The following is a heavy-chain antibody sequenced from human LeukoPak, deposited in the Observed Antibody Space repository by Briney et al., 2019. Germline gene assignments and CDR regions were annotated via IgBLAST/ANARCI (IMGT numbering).Heavy chain of an antibody. V-gene: IGHV1-24*01. D-gene: IGHD3-22*01. CDR1: GYTLTELS. CDR3: ATLDYYDSGGYYSDY. J-gene: IGHJ4*02. CDR2: FDPEAGET. Sequence: ASVKVSCEVSGYTLTELSMHWVRQTPGKGLEWMGGFDPEAGETFYAQKFQGRVTMTEDTSTDTAYMELSSLRSEDTAVYYCATLDYYDSGGYYSDYWGQGTLVTVSS.